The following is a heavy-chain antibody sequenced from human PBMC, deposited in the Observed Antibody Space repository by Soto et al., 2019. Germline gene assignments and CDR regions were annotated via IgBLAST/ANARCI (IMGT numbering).Heavy chain of an antibody. J-gene: IGHJ3*02. CDR2: IYYSGNS. Sequence: QVQLQESGPGLVKPSQTLSLTCTVSGGSISSDDHYWSWIRQPPGKGLEWIAYIYYSGNSYYNPSLESRITVSVDTPKNQFFLKLSSVTAADTAVYYCARAYCITTRCYVLRDAFDIWGQGTMVTVSS. V-gene: IGHV4-30-4*01. CDR1: GGSISSDDHY. CDR3: ARAYCITTRCYVLRDAFDI. D-gene: IGHD2-2*01.